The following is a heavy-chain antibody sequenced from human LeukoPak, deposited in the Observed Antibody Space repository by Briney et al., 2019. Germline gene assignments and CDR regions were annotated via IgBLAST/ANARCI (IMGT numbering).Heavy chain of an antibody. CDR1: GGSFSGYY. D-gene: IGHD2-2*01. Sequence: SETLSLTCAASGGSFSGYYWSWIRQPPGKGLEWIGEIIHSASTTYNPSPQTRDTISVDTSKTQFSLTLSSVTAADTAVYYCARSWNIVVVPAAPRATWFDPWGQGTLVTVSS. CDR3: ARSWNIVVVPAAPRATWFDP. J-gene: IGHJ5*02. V-gene: IGHV4-34*12. CDR2: IIHSAST.